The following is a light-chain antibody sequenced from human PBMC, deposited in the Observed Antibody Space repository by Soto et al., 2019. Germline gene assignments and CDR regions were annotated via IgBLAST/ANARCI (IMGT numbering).Light chain of an antibody. CDR1: QSISTW. CDR3: QQYNSYSVT. J-gene: IGKJ1*01. CDR2: KAS. V-gene: IGKV1-5*03. Sequence: DLQMTQSPSTLSASVGDRVTITCRASQSISTWLAWYQQEPGKAPKLLIHKASSLQSGVPSRFSGSGSGTEFTLTISSLQPDDFATYYCQQYNSYSVTFGQGTKVDIK.